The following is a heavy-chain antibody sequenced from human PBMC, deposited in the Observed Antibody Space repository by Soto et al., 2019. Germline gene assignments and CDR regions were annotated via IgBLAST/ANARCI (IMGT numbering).Heavy chain of an antibody. J-gene: IGHJ5*02. V-gene: IGHV3-33*01. D-gene: IGHD3-22*01. Sequence: GGSLRLSCAASGFTFSSYGMHWVRQAPGKGLEWVAVIWYDGSNKYYADSVKGRFTISRDNSKNTLYLQMNSLRAEDTAVYYCARDYYDSSGYYYGESWFDPWGQGTLVTVSS. CDR3: ARDYYDSSGYYYGESWFDP. CDR2: IWYDGSNK. CDR1: GFTFSSYG.